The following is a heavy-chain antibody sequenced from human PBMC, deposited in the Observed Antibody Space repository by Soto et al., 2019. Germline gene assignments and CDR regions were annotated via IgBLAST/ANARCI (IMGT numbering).Heavy chain of an antibody. J-gene: IGHJ4*02. CDR2: INSHGSST. Sequence: EVQLVESGGGLVEPGGSLRLSCAASGFTFSPFWMHWVRQVPGKGAVWVSRINSHGSSTSYADSVKGRFTISRDNAKNTLYLQMNSLRAEDTAVYYYARGSNHCDYWGQGTLVTVSS. D-gene: IGHD4-4*01. V-gene: IGHV3-74*01. CDR3: ARGSNHCDY. CDR1: GFTFSPFW.